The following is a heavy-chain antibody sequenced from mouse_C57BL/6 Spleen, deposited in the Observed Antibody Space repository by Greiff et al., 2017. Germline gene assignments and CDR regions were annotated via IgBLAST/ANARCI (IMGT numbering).Heavy chain of an antibody. CDR1: GYTFTDYY. Sequence: QVQLKESGAELVRPGASVKLSCKASGYTFTDYYINWVKQRPGQGLEWIARIYPGSGNTYYNEKFKGKATLTAEKSSSTAYMQLSSLTSEDSAVYFCARDTTVAFDYWGQGTTLTVSS. V-gene: IGHV1-76*01. J-gene: IGHJ2*01. CDR3: ARDTTVAFDY. D-gene: IGHD1-1*01. CDR2: IYPGSGNT.